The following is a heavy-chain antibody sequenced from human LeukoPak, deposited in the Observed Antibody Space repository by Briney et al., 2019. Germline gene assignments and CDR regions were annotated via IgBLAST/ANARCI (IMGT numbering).Heavy chain of an antibody. CDR2: IYSGGST. J-gene: IGHJ6*02. D-gene: IGHD2-15*01. CDR3: ARESLRGDYYYGMDV. V-gene: IGHV3-53*04. Sequence: GGSLRLSCAASGFIFSSYAMSWVRQAPGKGLEWVSVIYSGGSTYYADSVKGRFTISRHNSKNTLYLQMNSLRAEDTAVYYCARESLRGDYYYGMDVWGQGTTVTVSS. CDR1: GFIFSSYA.